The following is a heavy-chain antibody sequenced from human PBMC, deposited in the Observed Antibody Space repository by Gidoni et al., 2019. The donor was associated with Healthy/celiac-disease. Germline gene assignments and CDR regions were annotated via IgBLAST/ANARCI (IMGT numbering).Heavy chain of an antibody. V-gene: IGHV3-23*01. Sequence: EVQLLVSVGGLVQPGGSLRLSCAASGFTFSCYAMSWVRQAPGKGLEWGSAIRGSGGSTYYADSVKGRFTISRDNSKNTLYLQMNSLRAEDTAVYYCAKGPWEYYCYGMDVWGQGTTVTVSS. CDR1: GFTFSCYA. CDR3: AKGPWEYYCYGMDV. D-gene: IGHD1-26*01. J-gene: IGHJ6*02. CDR2: IRGSGGST.